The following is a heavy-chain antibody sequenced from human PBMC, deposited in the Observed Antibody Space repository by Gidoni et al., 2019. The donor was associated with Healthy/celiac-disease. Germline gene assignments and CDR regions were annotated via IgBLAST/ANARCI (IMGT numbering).Heavy chain of an antibody. D-gene: IGHD3-10*01. CDR3: ARNNLGRGSGSYHYYYGMDV. V-gene: IGHV3-30-3*01. CDR1: GFTFSSYA. Sequence: QVQLVESGGGVVQPGRSLRLSCAASGFTFSSYAMHWVRQAPGKGLEWVAVISYDGSNKYYADSVKGRFTISRDNSKNTLYLQRNSLRAEDTAVYYCARNNLGRGSGSYHYYYGMDVWGQGTTVTVSS. J-gene: IGHJ6*02. CDR2: ISYDGSNK.